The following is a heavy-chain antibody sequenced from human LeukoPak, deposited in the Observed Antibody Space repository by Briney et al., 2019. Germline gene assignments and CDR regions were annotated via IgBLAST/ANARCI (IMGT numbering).Heavy chain of an antibody. D-gene: IGHD3-16*01. V-gene: IGHV3-7*01. Sequence: PGGSLRLSCAASGFTGRNYWMGWVRQAPGKGLEWVANTKPDGSAEYYADSVRGRFTTSRDNAKNTLYLQMDSLRDDDTAVYYCARDPGYESWSPFWGGMDVWGNGTTVIVSS. CDR1: GFTGRNYW. CDR3: ARDPGYESWSPFWGGMDV. J-gene: IGHJ6*04. CDR2: TKPDGSAE.